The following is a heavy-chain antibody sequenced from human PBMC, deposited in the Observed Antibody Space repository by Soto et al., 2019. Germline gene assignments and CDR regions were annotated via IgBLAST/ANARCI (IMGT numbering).Heavy chain of an antibody. Sequence: QVQLVQSGAEVKKPGASVKVSCKASGNTFTSYYMHWVRQAPGQGLEWMGIINPSSGSTSYAQKFQGRVTMTRDTSTSTVYMELGSLRSEDTAVYYCARDRAPGWAYYYGMDVWGQGTTVTVSS. V-gene: IGHV1-46*03. CDR1: GNTFTSYY. J-gene: IGHJ6*02. D-gene: IGHD1-26*01. CDR2: INPSSGST. CDR3: ARDRAPGWAYYYGMDV.